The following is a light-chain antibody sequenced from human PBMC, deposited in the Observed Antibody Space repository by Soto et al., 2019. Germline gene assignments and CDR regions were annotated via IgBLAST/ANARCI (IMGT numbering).Light chain of an antibody. CDR2: GAS. J-gene: IGKJ1*01. Sequence: EIVLTQSPDTLSLSPGERATLSCRASQSVSSSYLAWYQQKPGQAHRLLIYGASSRATGIPDRFSGSGSGTDFTLTISRLEPEDFAVYYCHQYDSWTFGQGTKVDIK. CDR3: HQYDSWT. CDR1: QSVSSSY. V-gene: IGKV3-20*01.